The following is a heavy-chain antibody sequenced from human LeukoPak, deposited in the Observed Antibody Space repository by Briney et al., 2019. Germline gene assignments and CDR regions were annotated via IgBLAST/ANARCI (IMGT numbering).Heavy chain of an antibody. D-gene: IGHD6-13*01. J-gene: IGHJ4*02. V-gene: IGHV4-31*03. Sequence: PSETLSLTCTVSGGSISSGGYYWSWIRQHPGKGLEWIGYIYYSGSAYYNPSLKSRVTISVDTSKNQFSLKLSSVTAADTAVYYCARVNRAAADYWGQGTLVTVSS. CDR3: ARVNRAAADY. CDR1: GGSISSGGYY. CDR2: IYYSGSA.